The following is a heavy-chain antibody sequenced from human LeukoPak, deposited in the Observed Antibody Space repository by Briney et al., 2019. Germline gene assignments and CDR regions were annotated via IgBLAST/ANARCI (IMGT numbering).Heavy chain of an antibody. J-gene: IGHJ4*02. CDR1: GGSFSGYY. D-gene: IGHD3-3*01. CDR3: ARGDFWSGYYY. CDR2: INHSGST. Sequence: SETLSLTCAVYGGSFSGYYWSWIRQPPGKGLEWIGEINHSGSTNYNPSLKSRVTISVDTSKNQFSLKLSSVTAADTAVYYCARGDFWSGYYYWGQGTLVTVSS. V-gene: IGHV4-34*01.